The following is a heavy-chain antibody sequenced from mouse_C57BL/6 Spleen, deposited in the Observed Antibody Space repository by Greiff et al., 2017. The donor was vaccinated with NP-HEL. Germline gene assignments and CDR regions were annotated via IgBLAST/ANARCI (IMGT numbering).Heavy chain of an antibody. J-gene: IGHJ4*01. V-gene: IGHV10-1*01. CDR1: GFSFNTYA. CDR3: VSSTVVATRAMDY. D-gene: IGHD1-1*01. Sequence: EVQRVESGGGLVQPKGSLKLSCAASGFSFNTYAMNWVRQAPGKGLEWVARIRSKSNNYATYYADSVKDRFTISRDDSESMLYLQMNNLKTEDTAMYYCVSSTVVATRAMDYWGQGTSVTVSS. CDR2: IRSKSNNYAT.